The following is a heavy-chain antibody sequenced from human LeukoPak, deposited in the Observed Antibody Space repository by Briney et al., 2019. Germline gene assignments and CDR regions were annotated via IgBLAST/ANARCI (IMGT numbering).Heavy chain of an antibody. D-gene: IGHD4-23*01. Sequence: GSSVKVSCKASGGSFTNCPLHLVRQAPGQGLEWMGGIIPMFGSTDYAQKFQGRLTITADESTTTAYLELTSLRSEDTAVYYCARGDSVPLGGGNLLRVLYFHDWGQGTLVAVSS. J-gene: IGHJ1*01. CDR1: GGSFTNCP. V-gene: IGHV1-69*01. CDR2: IIPMFGST. CDR3: ARGDSVPLGGGNLLRVLYFHD.